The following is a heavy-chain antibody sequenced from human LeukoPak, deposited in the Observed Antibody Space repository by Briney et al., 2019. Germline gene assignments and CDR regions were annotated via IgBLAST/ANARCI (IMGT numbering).Heavy chain of an antibody. Sequence: GGSLRLSCAASGFTFSNFGMHWVRQAPGKGLEWVAVISYDGNNKYYADSVKGRFTVSRDNSKNTLYLQMNSLRAEDTALYYCAKDSSGYYYGDAFGIWGQGTMVTVSS. CDR1: GFTFSNFG. CDR3: AKDSSGYYYGDAFGI. V-gene: IGHV3-30*18. J-gene: IGHJ3*02. CDR2: ISYDGNNK. D-gene: IGHD3-22*01.